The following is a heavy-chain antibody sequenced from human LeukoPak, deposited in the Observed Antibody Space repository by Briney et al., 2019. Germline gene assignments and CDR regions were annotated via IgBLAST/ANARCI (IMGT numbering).Heavy chain of an antibody. J-gene: IGHJ4*02. CDR1: GYTFTSYG. CDR3: ARVPEGLGVLLMNFDY. V-gene: IGHV1-18*01. CDR2: ISAYNGNT. D-gene: IGHD3-16*01. Sequence: GASVKVFCKASGYTFTSYGISWVRQAPGQGLEWMGWISAYNGNTNYAQKLQGRVTMTTDTSTSTAYMELRSLRSDDTAVYYCARVPEGLGVLLMNFDYWGQGTLVTVSS.